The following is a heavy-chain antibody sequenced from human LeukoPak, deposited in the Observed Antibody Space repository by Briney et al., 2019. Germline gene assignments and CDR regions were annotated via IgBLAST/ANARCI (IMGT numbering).Heavy chain of an antibody. D-gene: IGHD2-15*01. CDR3: ARASAASLFDY. CDR1: GFTFSSYW. CDR2: VKQDGSEK. V-gene: IGHV3-7*04. J-gene: IGHJ4*02. Sequence: GGSLRLSCAASGFTFSSYWMSWVRQAPGKGLEWVANVKQDGSEKYYVDSVKGRFTISRDNAKNSLYLQMNSLRAEDTAVYYCARASAASLFDYWGQGTLVTVSS.